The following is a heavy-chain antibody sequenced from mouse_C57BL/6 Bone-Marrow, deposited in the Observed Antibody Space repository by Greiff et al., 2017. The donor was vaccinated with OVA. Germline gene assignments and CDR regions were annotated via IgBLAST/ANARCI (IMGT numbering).Heavy chain of an antibody. J-gene: IGHJ2*01. CDR3: TRRITTVASSFGY. D-gene: IGHD1-1*01. CDR2: INPGSGGT. Sequence: QVHVKQSGAELVRPGTSVKVSCKASGYAFTNYLIEWVKQRPGQGLEWIGVINPGSGGTNYNEKFKGKATLTADKSSSTAYMQLSSLTSEDSAVYYCTRRITTVASSFGYWGQGTTLTVSS. CDR1: GYAFTNYL. V-gene: IGHV1-54*01.